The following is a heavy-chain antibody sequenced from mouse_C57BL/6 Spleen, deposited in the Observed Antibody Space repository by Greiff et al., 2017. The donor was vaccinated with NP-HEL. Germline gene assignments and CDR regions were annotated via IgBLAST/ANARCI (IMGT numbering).Heavy chain of an antibody. Sequence: QVQLQQPGAELVMPGASVKLSCKASGYTFTSYWMHWVKQRPGQGLEWIGEIDPSDSYTNYNQKFKGKSTLTVDKSSSTAYMQLSSLTSEDSAVDYCARVDGYLWYFDVWGTGTTVTVSS. CDR2: IDPSDSYT. CDR3: ARVDGYLWYFDV. D-gene: IGHD2-3*01. CDR1: GYTFTSYW. J-gene: IGHJ1*03. V-gene: IGHV1-69*01.